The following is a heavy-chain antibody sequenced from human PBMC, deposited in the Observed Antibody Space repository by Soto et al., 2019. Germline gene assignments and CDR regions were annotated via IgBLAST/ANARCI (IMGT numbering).Heavy chain of an antibody. CDR2: ISAAGDP. Sequence: EVQLVESGGGLVQPGGSLRLSCEASGFTFRNYDMHWVRQGTGKGLEWVSGISAAGDPDYADSVEGRFTISRENAQSSFFLQMNRLRVGDTAVYYCARTDRDFYGLDVWGQGTTVIVYS. CDR3: ARTDRDFYGLDV. J-gene: IGHJ6*02. V-gene: IGHV3-13*05. CDR1: GFTFRNYD.